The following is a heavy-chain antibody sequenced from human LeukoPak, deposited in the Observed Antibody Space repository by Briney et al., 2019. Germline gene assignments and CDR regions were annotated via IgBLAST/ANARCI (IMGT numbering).Heavy chain of an antibody. CDR2: ITGSGDST. CDR3: AKDLHDFWSGYYFDY. Sequence: PGGSLRLSCAASGFTFTSYAMTWVRQAPGKGLEWVSLITGSGDSTYSADSVKGRFTISRDNSKNTLYLQMSSLRPEDTAVYYCAKDLHDFWSGYYFDYWGQGTLVTVSS. D-gene: IGHD3-3*01. J-gene: IGHJ4*02. V-gene: IGHV3-23*01. CDR1: GFTFTSYA.